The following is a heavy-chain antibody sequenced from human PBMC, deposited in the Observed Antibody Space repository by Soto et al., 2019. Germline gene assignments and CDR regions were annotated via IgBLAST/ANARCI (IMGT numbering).Heavy chain of an antibody. Sequence: GGSLRLSCAASGFTFSNYAMSWVRQAPGKGLEWVSTFSSSGGVTYYADSVKGRFTISRDNSKNTLYLQMNSLRAEDTAVYYCARGAGSGSYSDDYYMDVWGKGTTVTVSS. V-gene: IGHV3-23*01. CDR2: FSSSGGVT. CDR3: ARGAGSGSYSDDYYMDV. D-gene: IGHD3-10*01. J-gene: IGHJ6*03. CDR1: GFTFSNYA.